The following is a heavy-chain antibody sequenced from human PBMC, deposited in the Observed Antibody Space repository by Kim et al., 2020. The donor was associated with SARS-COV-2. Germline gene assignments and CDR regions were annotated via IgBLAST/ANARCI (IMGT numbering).Heavy chain of an antibody. J-gene: IGHJ2*01. D-gene: IGHD3-22*01. CDR2: ISGDNTHT. CDR3: ARRGHYDNFAL. V-gene: IGHV3-11*03. CDR1: GFIFSDYY. Sequence: GGSLRLSCSASGFIFSDYYTTWIRQAPGRGLEWVSYISGDNTHTNYVDSVKGRFTISRDNAKNSLYLQMDSLAAEDTAVYYCARRGHYDNFALWGRGTLVTVSS.